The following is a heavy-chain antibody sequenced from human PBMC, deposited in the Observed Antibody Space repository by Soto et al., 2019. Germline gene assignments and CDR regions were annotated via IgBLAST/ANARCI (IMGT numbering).Heavy chain of an antibody. J-gene: IGHJ4*02. CDR3: ARHATIFGVVSRPSHFDY. CDR1: GFTFSSYA. CDR2: ISYDGSNK. Sequence: QVQLVESGGGVVQPGRSLRLSCAASGFTFSSYAMHWVRQAPGKGLEWMTVISYDGSNKYYADSVKGRFTISRDNSKNTLYLQMNSLRAEGTAVYYWARHATIFGVVSRPSHFDYWGQGTLVTVSS. D-gene: IGHD3-3*01. V-gene: IGHV3-30-3*01.